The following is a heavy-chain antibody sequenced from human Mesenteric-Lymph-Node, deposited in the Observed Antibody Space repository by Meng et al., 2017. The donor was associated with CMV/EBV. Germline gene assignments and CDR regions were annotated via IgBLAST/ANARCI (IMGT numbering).Heavy chain of an antibody. CDR3: LREAHSSAWNNWFFDL. J-gene: IGHJ2*01. D-gene: IGHD6-19*01. V-gene: IGHV3-71*01. CDR2: ISGKASGGTT. CDR1: GFTFTGYA. Sequence: GGSLRLSCAASGFTFTGYAMHWVRQAPGKGLEWVSHISGKASGGTTEYAASVKGRFTISRDDHKSLAYLQMNSLRAGDTAVYYCLREAHSSAWNNWFFDLWGRGTLVTVSS.